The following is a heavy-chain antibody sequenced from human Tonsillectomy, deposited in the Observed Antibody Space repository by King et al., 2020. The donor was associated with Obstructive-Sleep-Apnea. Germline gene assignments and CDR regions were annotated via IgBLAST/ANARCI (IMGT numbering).Heavy chain of an antibody. D-gene: IGHD6-13*01. Sequence: VQLQESGPGLVKPSETLSLICTVSDNSISSGYYWGWIRQPPGKGLEWIGSIYHSGTTYYNPSLKSRVTISGDTSKDQFSLKVNSVTAADTAVYYCARGRSSWSEYFQYWGQGTLVTVSS. V-gene: IGHV4-38-2*02. CDR1: DNSISSGYY. J-gene: IGHJ1*01. CDR2: IYHSGTT. CDR3: ARGRSSWSEYFQY.